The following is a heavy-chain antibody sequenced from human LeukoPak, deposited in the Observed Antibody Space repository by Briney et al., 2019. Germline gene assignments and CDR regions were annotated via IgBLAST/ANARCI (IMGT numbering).Heavy chain of an antibody. J-gene: IGHJ6*02. V-gene: IGHV3-9*01. Sequence: GRSLRLSCAASGFTFDDYAMHWVRQAPGKGLEWVSGISWNSGSIGYADSVKGRFTISRDNAKNSLYLQMNSLKAEDTALYYCAKDYGSSGGMDVWGRGTTVTVSS. D-gene: IGHD3-22*01. CDR3: AKDYGSSGGMDV. CDR1: GFTFDDYA. CDR2: ISWNSGSI.